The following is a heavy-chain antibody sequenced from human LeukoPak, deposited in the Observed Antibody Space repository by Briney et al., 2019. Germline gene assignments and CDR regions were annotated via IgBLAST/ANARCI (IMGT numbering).Heavy chain of an antibody. D-gene: IGHD1-26*01. CDR1: GVSISSSNSY. CDR2: IYYSGST. V-gene: IGHV4-39*07. Sequence: SETLSLTCTVSGVSISSSNSYWGWIRQPPGKGLEWIGSIYYSGSTYYNPSLKSRVTISVDTSKNQFSLKLSSVTAADTAVYYCATLWRLGASTGEAFDIWGQGTMVTVSS. J-gene: IGHJ3*02. CDR3: ATLWRLGASTGEAFDI.